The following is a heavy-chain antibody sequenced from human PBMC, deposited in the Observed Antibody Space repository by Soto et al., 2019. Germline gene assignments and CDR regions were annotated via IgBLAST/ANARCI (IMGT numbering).Heavy chain of an antibody. Sequence: SETLSLTCAVYGGSFSGYYWSWIRQPPGKGLEWIGEINHSGSTNYNPSLKSLVTISVDTSTNHFSLKLCSVTPADTAVYFCARGRWVGDCSGGSCSNRYYGMDVWGQGTTVTVSS. D-gene: IGHD2-15*01. J-gene: IGHJ6*02. CDR2: INHSGST. CDR3: ARGRWVGDCSGGSCSNRYYGMDV. V-gene: IGHV4-34*01. CDR1: GGSFSGYY.